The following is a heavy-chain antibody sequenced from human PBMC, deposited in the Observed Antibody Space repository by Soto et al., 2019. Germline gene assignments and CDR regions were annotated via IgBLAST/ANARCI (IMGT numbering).Heavy chain of an antibody. CDR3: TSNAAAKVGTLSY. D-gene: IGHD1-26*01. CDR2: IDGGKT. J-gene: IGHJ4*02. V-gene: IGHV3-15*02. CDR1: GFTFNNAR. Sequence: EVQLAEAGGALVEPGGSLRLSCAASGFTFNNARMSWVRQAPGKGLDWFGRIDGGKTDFAAPVAGRFTFSRDDSRNTLFLQMNSLKTKDKGVYYCTSNAAAKVGTLSYWGQGTLVTVSS.